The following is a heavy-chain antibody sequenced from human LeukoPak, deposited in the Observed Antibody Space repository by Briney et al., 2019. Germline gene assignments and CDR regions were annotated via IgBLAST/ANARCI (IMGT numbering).Heavy chain of an antibody. Sequence: SETLSLTCIVSGGSISSYHWSWIRQPPGKGLEWIGYIYSNEATQYKPSLKSRVTISADTSKNQFSLKLTSVSAADTAIYYCARRNDFDIWGQGKMVTVSS. V-gene: IGHV4-4*08. CDR1: GGSISSYH. CDR3: ARRNDFDI. CDR2: IYSNEAT. J-gene: IGHJ3*02.